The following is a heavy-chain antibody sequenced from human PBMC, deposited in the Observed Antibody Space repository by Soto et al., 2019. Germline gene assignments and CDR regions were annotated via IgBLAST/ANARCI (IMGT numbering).Heavy chain of an antibody. CDR1: GYTFSTYG. V-gene: IGHV1-18*01. D-gene: IGHD3-10*01. Sequence: QVQLVQSETEVAEPGASVRLSCKTSGYTFSTYGLSWVRQAPGQGLEWMGWTVAISESTIYAQKFQGRVTVTTDRSTHEGYLELSRLTSDDTALYYCAGVAGYGSGSRHFDNWGQGTLVTVSS. CDR3: AGVAGYGSGSRHFDN. J-gene: IGHJ4*02. CDR2: TVAISEST.